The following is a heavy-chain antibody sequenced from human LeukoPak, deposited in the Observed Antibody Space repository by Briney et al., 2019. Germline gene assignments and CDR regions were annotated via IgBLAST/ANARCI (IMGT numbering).Heavy chain of an antibody. CDR2: IYYSGST. V-gene: IGHV4-59*08. CDR1: GGSISSYY. D-gene: IGHD1-26*01. J-gene: IGHJ3*02. CDR3: ARGGLSGSYYYSDASDI. Sequence: KPSETLSLTCTVSGGSISSYYWSWIRQPPGKGLEWIGYIYYSGSTNYNPSLKSRVTISVDTSKNQFSLKLSSVTAADTAVYYCARGGLSGSYYYSDASDIWGQGTMVTVSS.